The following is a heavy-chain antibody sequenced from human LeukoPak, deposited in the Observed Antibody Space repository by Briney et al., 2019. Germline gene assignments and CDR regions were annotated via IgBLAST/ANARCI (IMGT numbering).Heavy chain of an antibody. V-gene: IGHV3-21*01. J-gene: IGHJ1*01. Sequence: PGGSLRLSCAASGFTFSSYSMNWVRQAPGKGLEWVSSISSSSSYIYYADSVKGRFTISRDNAKNSLYLQMNSLRGEDTAVYYCARSDPQYYYDSSGYSYPLEFFQHWGQGTRVTVSS. CDR3: ARSDPQYYYDSSGYSYPLEFFQH. D-gene: IGHD3-22*01. CDR2: ISSSSSYI. CDR1: GFTFSSYS.